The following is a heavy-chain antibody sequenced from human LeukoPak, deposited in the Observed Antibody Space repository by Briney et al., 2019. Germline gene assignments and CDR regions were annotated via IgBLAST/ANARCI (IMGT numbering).Heavy chain of an antibody. V-gene: IGHV1-18*04. D-gene: IGHD3-10*01. CDR1: GYIFTNYY. CDR3: ARDILLWFGGSAGYYMDV. Sequence: ASVKVSCKASGYIFTNYYMHWVRQAPGQGLGWMGWISAYNGNTNYAQKLQGRVTMTTDTSTSTAYMELRSLRSDDTAVYYCARDILLWFGGSAGYYMDVWGKGTTVTISS. CDR2: ISAYNGNT. J-gene: IGHJ6*03.